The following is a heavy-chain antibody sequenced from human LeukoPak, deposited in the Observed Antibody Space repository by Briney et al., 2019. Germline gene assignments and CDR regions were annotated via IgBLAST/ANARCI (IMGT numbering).Heavy chain of an antibody. CDR2: ICGWSGST. V-gene: IGHV3-23*01. CDR3: AKEREGIVLVIGD. CDR1: GFPQSSFA. Sequence: GGPLRLLCAPSGFPQSSFAMRWLRQATGRGWEWVADICGWSGSTYYVHSVKGRLTICRDHSQHMLSLQMHSLRGEHTAVYYCAKEREGIVLVIGDWGQGTLVTVSS. J-gene: IGHJ4*02. D-gene: IGHD2-21*01.